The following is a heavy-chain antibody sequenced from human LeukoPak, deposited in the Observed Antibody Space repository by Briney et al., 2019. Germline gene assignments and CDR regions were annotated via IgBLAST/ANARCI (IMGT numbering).Heavy chain of an antibody. CDR3: ARAVDGYNSDY. CDR2: IYYSGSI. V-gene: IGHV4-59*01. D-gene: IGHD5-24*01. J-gene: IGHJ4*02. CDR1: GGSISSYY. Sequence: PSETLSLTCTVSGGSISSYYWSWIRQPPGKGLEWIGYIYYSGSIKYNPSLKSRVTISVDTSKNQFSLRLNSVTTADTAVYYCARAVDGYNSDYWGQGTLATVSS.